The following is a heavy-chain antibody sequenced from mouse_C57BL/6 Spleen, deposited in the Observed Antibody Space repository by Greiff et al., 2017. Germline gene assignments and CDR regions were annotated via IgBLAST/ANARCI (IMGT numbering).Heavy chain of an antibody. CDR3: SSGIGDRDLPMDY. J-gene: IGHJ4*01. CDR1: GYAFSSSW. CDR2: IYPGDGDT. D-gene: IGHD2-13*01. V-gene: IGHV1-82*01. Sequence: QVQLQQPGPELVKPGASVKISCKASGYAFSSSWMHWVKQRPGKGLEWIGRIYPGDGDTNYNGKFKGKATLTVDKSSSTAYMQLSSLTSDDSAVYFFSSGIGDRDLPMDYWGQGTSLTVSS.